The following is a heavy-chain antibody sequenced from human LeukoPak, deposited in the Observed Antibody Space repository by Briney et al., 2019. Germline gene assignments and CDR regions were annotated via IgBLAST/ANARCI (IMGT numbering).Heavy chain of an antibody. D-gene: IGHD2-2*01. CDR1: GFTFSDYY. CDR2: ISSSGITI. J-gene: IGHJ3*02. Sequence: GGSLRLSCAASGFTFSDYYRSWIRQAPGKGLERVSYISSSGITIYYPDSVKGRFTISRDNAKNSLYLQMNSLRAEDTAVYYCARDSRSYCSSTSCSSSDAFDIWGQGTIVTVSS. CDR3: ARDSRSYCSSTSCSSSDAFDI. V-gene: IGHV3-11*01.